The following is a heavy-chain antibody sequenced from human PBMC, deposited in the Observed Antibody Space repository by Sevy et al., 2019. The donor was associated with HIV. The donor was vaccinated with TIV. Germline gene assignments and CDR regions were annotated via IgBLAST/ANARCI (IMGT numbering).Heavy chain of an antibody. CDR2: IIPIFGTA. V-gene: IGHV1-69*13. J-gene: IGHJ4*02. Sequence: SVKVSCKASGGTFSSYAISWVRQAPGQGLEWMGGIIPIFGTANYAQKFQGRVTITADESTSTAYMELSSLRSEDTAVYYCARGSSSGYYLSYFDYWGQGTLVTVSS. CDR1: GGTFSSYA. CDR3: ARGSSSGYYLSYFDY. D-gene: IGHD3-22*01.